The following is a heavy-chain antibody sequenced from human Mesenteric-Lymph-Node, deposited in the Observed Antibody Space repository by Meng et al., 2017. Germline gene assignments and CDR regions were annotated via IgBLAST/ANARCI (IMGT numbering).Heavy chain of an antibody. Sequence: QPPSPGLVTPSRTHSPSCASYGDSVWISSAAWNWISQPPSRGREWLGRTDFRSKWHNDYAVSVKGRLTIKPDTSKNQFSLHLNSMTPEDTAVYYCARDAGISVVIAFDFWGQGTLVTVSS. D-gene: IGHD3-22*01. V-gene: IGHV6-1*02. J-gene: IGHJ4*02. CDR2: TDFRSKWHN. CDR1: GDSVWISSAA. CDR3: ARDAGISVVIAFDF.